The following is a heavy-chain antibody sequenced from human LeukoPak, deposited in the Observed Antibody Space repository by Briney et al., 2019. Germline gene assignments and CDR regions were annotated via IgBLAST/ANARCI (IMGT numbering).Heavy chain of an antibody. CDR2: INPSGGST. CDR1: GYTFTSYY. Sequence: ASVKVSCKASGYTFTSYYMHWVRQAPGQGLEWMGIINPSGGSTSYAQKFQGRVTMTRDTSTSTVYMELSSLRSEDTAVYYCARELIAVAGASPTWAYMDVWGKGTTVTISS. D-gene: IGHD6-19*01. CDR3: ARELIAVAGASPTWAYMDV. J-gene: IGHJ6*03. V-gene: IGHV1-46*01.